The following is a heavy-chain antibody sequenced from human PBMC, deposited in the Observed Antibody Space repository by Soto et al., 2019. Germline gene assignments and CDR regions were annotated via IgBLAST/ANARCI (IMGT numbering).Heavy chain of an antibody. D-gene: IGHD3-3*01. CDR2: IIPIFGTE. V-gene: IGHV1-69*12. J-gene: IGHJ5*02. Sequence: QVQLVQSGAEVKKPGSSVKVSCKASGGTFSSYAISWVRQAPGQGLEWMGGIIPIFGTENYAQKFQGRVTITADESTRPAYMELSSLRSEDTAVYYCARADKGIRFLEWLSLFDPWGQGTRVTVSS. CDR3: ARADKGIRFLEWLSLFDP. CDR1: GGTFSSYA.